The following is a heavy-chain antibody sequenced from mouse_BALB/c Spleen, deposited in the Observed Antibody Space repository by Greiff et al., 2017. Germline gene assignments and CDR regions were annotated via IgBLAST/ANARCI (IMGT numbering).Heavy chain of an antibody. V-gene: IGHV1-31*01. CDR3: ASPDYYGYAMDY. CDR2: INPYNGAT. J-gene: IGHJ4*01. D-gene: IGHD1-1*01. CDR1: GYSFTGYY. Sequence: EVQLQQSGPELVKPGASVKISCKASGYSFTGYYMHWVKQSHVKSLEWIGRINPYNGATSYNQNFKDKASLTVDKSSSTAYMELHSLTSEDSAVYYCASPDYYGYAMDYWGQGTSVTVSS.